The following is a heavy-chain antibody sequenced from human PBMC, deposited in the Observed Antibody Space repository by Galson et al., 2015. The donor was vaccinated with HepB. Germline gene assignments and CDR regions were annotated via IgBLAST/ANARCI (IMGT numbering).Heavy chain of an antibody. V-gene: IGHV7-4-1*02. CDR2: INTNTGNP. CDR3: AKNYYDSSGYYFDTALDY. Sequence: SVKVSCKASGYTFTSYAMNWVRQAPGQGLEWMGWINTNTGNPTYAQGFTGRFVFSLDTSVSTAYLQISSLKAEDTAVYYCAKNYYDSSGYYFDTALDYWGQGTLVTVSS. CDR1: GYTFTSYA. J-gene: IGHJ4*02. D-gene: IGHD3-22*01.